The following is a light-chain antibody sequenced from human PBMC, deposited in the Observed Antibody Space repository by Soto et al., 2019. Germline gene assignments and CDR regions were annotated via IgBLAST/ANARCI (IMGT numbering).Light chain of an antibody. V-gene: IGKV1-16*01. Sequence: DIQMTQSPSSLSASVGDRVTITCRASQAISSYVAWLQQKAGEAPKSLIYAASSLQSGVPSRFSGSRSGTDFTLTISSLQPEDFATYYCQQSYSTPRTFGQGTKVDIK. CDR1: QAISSY. CDR2: AAS. J-gene: IGKJ1*01. CDR3: QQSYSTPRT.